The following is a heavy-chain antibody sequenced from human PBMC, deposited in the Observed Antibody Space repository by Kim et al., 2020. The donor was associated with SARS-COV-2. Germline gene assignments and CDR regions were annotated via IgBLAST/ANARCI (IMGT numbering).Heavy chain of an antibody. V-gene: IGHV3-21*01. CDR2: ISSSSSYI. D-gene: IGHD6-13*01. J-gene: IGHJ6*02. CDR3: AREQQLAGYYYYGMDV. Sequence: GGSLRLSCAASGFTFSSYSMNWVRQAPGKGLEWVSSISSSSSYIYYADSVKGRFTISRDNAKNSLYLQMNSLRAEDTAVYYCAREQQLAGYYYYGMDVWGQGTTVTVSS. CDR1: GFTFSSYS.